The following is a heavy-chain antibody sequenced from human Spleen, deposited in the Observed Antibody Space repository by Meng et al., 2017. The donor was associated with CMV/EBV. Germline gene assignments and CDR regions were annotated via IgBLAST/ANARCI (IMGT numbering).Heavy chain of an antibody. J-gene: IGHJ4*02. D-gene: IGHD3-10*01. Sequence: GESLKISCAASGFTFSRYRMDWVRQAPGKGLEWLANIKQDGSEKYYVDSVKGRFTISRDNANKSLSLQMDSLRVEDTAVYYCAREGRDLDYWGQGTLVTVSS. CDR1: GFTFSRYR. V-gene: IGHV3-7*01. CDR2: IKQDGSEK. CDR3: AREGRDLDY.